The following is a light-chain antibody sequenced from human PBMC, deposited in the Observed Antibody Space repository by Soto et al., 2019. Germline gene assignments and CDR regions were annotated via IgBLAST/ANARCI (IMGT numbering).Light chain of an antibody. CDR1: QGISNY. J-gene: IGKJ1*01. V-gene: IGKV1-27*01. CDR3: QKYNSAPRT. Sequence: DIQMTQSPSSLSASVGDRVTITCRANQGISNYLAWYQQKPGKVPKILIYAASTLQSGVPSRFSGSGSGTYFTLTISSLQPEDVTTYYCQKYNSAPRTFGQGTKVEIK. CDR2: AAS.